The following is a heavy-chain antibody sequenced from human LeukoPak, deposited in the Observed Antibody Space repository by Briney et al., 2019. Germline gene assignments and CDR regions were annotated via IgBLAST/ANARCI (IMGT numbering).Heavy chain of an antibody. CDR2: TSASGGDT. Sequence: GGSLRLSCAASGFSFSTYSFSWVRQAPGKGLEWVSGTSASGGDTFYADSVKGRFTISRDNSKNTLSLQMSSLRVEDTAIYYCAKDVRRCNGACTWGQGTLVTVSS. D-gene: IGHD2-8*01. J-gene: IGHJ5*02. V-gene: IGHV3-23*01. CDR3: AKDVRRCNGACT. CDR1: GFSFSTYS.